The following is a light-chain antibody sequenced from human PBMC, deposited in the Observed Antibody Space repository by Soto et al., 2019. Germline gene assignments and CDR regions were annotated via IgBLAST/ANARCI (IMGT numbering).Light chain of an antibody. CDR2: DAS. CDR3: HQSYNTPQT. J-gene: IGKJ1*01. CDR1: QTISTY. Sequence: IQMTQSPSSLAASFGDRFTITCLASQTISTYVTWYRQTSGAATPLLISDASTLQSGVPSRLRGGGSGKDFTLTLSSLQLEDFATYYCHQSYNTPQTFGQVTKVDI. V-gene: IGKV1-39*01.